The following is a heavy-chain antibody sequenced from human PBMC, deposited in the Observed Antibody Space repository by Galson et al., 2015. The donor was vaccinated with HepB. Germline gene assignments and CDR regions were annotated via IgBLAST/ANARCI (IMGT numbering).Heavy chain of an antibody. CDR3: ARVGTHPVQDYYYGMDV. D-gene: IGHD1-26*01. Sequence: CAISGDSVSSNSAAWNWIRQSPSRGLEWLGRTYYRSKWYNDYAVSVKSRITINPDTSKNQFSLQLNSVTPEDTAVYYCARVGTHPVQDYYYGMDVWGQGTTVTVSS. V-gene: IGHV6-1*01. CDR1: GDSVSSNSAA. CDR2: TYYRSKWYN. J-gene: IGHJ6*02.